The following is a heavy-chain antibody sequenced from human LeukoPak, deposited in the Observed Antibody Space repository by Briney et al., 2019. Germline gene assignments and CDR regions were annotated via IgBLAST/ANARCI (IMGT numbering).Heavy chain of an antibody. D-gene: IGHD2-15*01. CDR2: IYYSGST. CDR1: GGSISSSSYY. V-gene: IGHV4-30-4*08. J-gene: IGHJ4*02. CDR3: ARVGRGYCSGGSCYLPGYFDY. Sequence: PSETLSLTCTVSGGSISSSSYYWGWIRQPPGKGLEWIGYIYYSGSTYYNPSLKSRVTISVDTSKNQFSLKLSSVTAADTAVYYCARVGRGYCSGGSCYLPGYFDYWGQGTLVTVSS.